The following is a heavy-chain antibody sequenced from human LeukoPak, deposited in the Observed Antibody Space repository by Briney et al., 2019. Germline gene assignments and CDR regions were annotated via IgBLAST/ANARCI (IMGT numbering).Heavy chain of an antibody. CDR3: ANEAAAGF. CDR1: GFTFNKYA. V-gene: IGHV3-23*01. CDR2: VTGSGAST. Sequence: GGSLRLSCAASGFTFNKYAMTWVRQAPGKGLEWASTVTGSGASTYYADSVKGRFTISRDNSKNTLYLQMNSLRVEDTAIYYCANEAAAGFWGQGALVTVSS. D-gene: IGHD6-13*01. J-gene: IGHJ4*02.